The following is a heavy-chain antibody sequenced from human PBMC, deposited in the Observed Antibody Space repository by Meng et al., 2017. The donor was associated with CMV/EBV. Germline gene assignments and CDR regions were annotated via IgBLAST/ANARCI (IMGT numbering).Heavy chain of an antibody. J-gene: IGHJ4*02. V-gene: IGHV3-7*01. CDR3: ARWGRWLQFFDY. CDR2: IKQDGSEK. CDR1: GGSFSGYY. D-gene: IGHD5-24*01. Sequence: ETLSLTCAVYGGSFSGYYWSWVRQAPGKGLEWVANIKQDGSEKYYVDSVKGRFTIPRDNAKNSLYLQMNSLRAEDTAVYYCARWGRWLQFFDYWGQGTLVTVSS.